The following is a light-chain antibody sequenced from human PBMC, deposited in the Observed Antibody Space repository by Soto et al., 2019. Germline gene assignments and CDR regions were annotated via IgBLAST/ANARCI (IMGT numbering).Light chain of an antibody. Sequence: DIQMTQSPSTLSASVGDRVTITCRASQSITTWLAWYQQKQGKAPKLLIYGASRLESGVPSRFSGSGSGTEFTLTISSLQPDDFATYYCQQYNSYSWTFGQGTKVDIK. V-gene: IGKV1-5*01. CDR3: QQYNSYSWT. J-gene: IGKJ1*01. CDR1: QSITTW. CDR2: GAS.